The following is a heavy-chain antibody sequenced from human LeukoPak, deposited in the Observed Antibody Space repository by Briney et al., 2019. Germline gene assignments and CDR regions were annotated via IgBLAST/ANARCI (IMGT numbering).Heavy chain of an antibody. Sequence: PGGSLRLSCAASGFTFSSYGMHWVRQAPGKGLEWVAVIWYDGSNKYYADSVKGRFTISRDNSKNTLYLQMNGLRAEDTAVYYCARDPRPAAKFGWSYYYGMDVWGQGTTVTVSS. V-gene: IGHV3-33*01. D-gene: IGHD2-2*01. CDR2: IWYDGSNK. J-gene: IGHJ6*02. CDR3: ARDPRPAAKFGWSYYYGMDV. CDR1: GFTFSSYG.